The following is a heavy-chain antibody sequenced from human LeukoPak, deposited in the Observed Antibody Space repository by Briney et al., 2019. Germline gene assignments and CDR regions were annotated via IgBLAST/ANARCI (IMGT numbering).Heavy chain of an antibody. CDR2: ILPIFGTA. D-gene: IGHD3-16*02. CDR1: RHTFSSYD. CDR3: ASAYYDYVWGSYRPYYFDY. Sequence: SVKLSCKASRHTFSSYDISWVRQPPGQGLEWMGGILPIFGTANYAQKFQGRVTIHADEPTSTAYMELSSLRSEDTAVYYCASAYYDYVWGSYRPYYFDYWGQGTLVTVSS. J-gene: IGHJ4*02. V-gene: IGHV1-69*13.